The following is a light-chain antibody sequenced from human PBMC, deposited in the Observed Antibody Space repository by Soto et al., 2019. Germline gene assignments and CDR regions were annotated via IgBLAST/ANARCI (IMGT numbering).Light chain of an antibody. V-gene: IGLV2-14*01. CDR2: DVS. CDR3: SSFSVASPL. Sequence: QSALTQPASMSGSPGQSVTISCAGTSSDIGGYNYVSWYQHHPGTAPQLIIYDVSSRPSGVSHRFSASKSGNTAALTISGLQAEDEADYYCSSFSVASPLFGTGTKLTVL. CDR1: SSDIGGYNY. J-gene: IGLJ1*01.